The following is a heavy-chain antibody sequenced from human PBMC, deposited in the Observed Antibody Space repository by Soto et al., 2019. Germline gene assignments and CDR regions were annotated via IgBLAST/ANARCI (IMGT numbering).Heavy chain of an antibody. CDR2: FDPEDGET. J-gene: IGHJ6*02. CDR1: GYTLTELS. V-gene: IGHV1-24*01. Sequence: ASVKVSCKVSGYTLTELSMHWVRQAPGKGLEWMGGFDPEDGETIYAQKFQGRVTMTEDTSTDTAYMELSSLRSEDTAVYYCAREGYYSGSGSYSPPRYYGMDVWGQGTTVTVS. CDR3: AREGYYSGSGSYSPPRYYGMDV. D-gene: IGHD3-10*01.